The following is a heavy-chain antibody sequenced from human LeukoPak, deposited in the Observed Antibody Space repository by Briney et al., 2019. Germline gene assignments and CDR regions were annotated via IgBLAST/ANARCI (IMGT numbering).Heavy chain of an antibody. V-gene: IGHV4-59*08. Sequence: SETLSLTCTVSGGSISSYYWSWIRQPPGKGLEWIGYIYYSGSTNYNPSLKSRVTISVDTSKNQFSLKLNSVTAAHTAAYYCARHGGGYNYFDFWGQGTLVTVSS. CDR3: ARHGGGYNYFDF. CDR2: IYYSGST. D-gene: IGHD5-24*01. J-gene: IGHJ4*02. CDR1: GGSISSYY.